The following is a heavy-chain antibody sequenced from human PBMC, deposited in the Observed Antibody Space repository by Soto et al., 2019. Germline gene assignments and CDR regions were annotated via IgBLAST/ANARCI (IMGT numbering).Heavy chain of an antibody. CDR1: GFSLSNARMG. CDR3: ARILWEYCSSTSCYVGYCYMDV. J-gene: IGHJ6*03. V-gene: IGHV2-26*01. Sequence: SGTTLVNPTETLRLTCTVSGFSLSNARMGVSWIRQPPGKALEWLAHIFSNDEKSYSTSLKSRLTISKDTSKSQVVLTMTNMDPVDTATYYCARILWEYCSSTSCYVGYCYMDVWGKGTTVTVSS. D-gene: IGHD2-2*01. CDR2: IFSNDEK.